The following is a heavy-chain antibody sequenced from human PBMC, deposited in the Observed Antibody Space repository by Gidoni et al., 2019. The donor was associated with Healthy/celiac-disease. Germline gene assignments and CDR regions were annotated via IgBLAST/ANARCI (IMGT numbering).Heavy chain of an antibody. CDR3: ARDRALYSSSWYYFDY. V-gene: IGHV3-33*01. CDR1: GFTFSSYG. D-gene: IGHD6-13*01. CDR2: IWYDGSNK. J-gene: IGHJ4*02. Sequence: QVQLVESGGGVVQPGRSLRLSCAASGFTFSSYGMHWGRQAPGKGLGWVAVIWYDGSNKYYADSVKGRFTISRDNSKNTLYLQMNSLRAEDTAVYYCARDRALYSSSWYYFDYWGQGTLVTVSS.